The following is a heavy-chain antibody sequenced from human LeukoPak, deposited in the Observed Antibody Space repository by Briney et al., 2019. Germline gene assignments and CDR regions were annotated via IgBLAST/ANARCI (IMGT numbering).Heavy chain of an antibody. J-gene: IGHJ6*02. Sequence: GGSLRLSCAASGFTFSSYGMHWVRQAPGKGLEWVAVISYDGSNKYYADSVKGRFTISRDNSKNTLYLQMNSLRAEDTAVYYCAKDGEYYDFWSGYYTSKGYGMDVWGQGTTVTVSS. CDR2: ISYDGSNK. CDR3: AKDGEYYDFWSGYYTSKGYGMDV. V-gene: IGHV3-30*18. CDR1: GFTFSSYG. D-gene: IGHD3-3*01.